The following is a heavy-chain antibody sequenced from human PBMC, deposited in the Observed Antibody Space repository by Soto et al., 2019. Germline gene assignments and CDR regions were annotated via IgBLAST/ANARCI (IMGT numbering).Heavy chain of an antibody. CDR2: VFYNGTT. J-gene: IGHJ4*02. V-gene: IGHV4-39*01. D-gene: IGHD2-15*01. CDR3: ARLVVVSPVANA. Sequence: XATLGLPFTVSGGSINTNNYYRGWVRQPPGKGLEWIGSVFYNGTTYYSPSLKSRVTISLAPSRTQFSLKLESVTAADTAVYFCARLVVVSPVANAWGQGTLVTVSS. CDR1: GGSINTNNYY.